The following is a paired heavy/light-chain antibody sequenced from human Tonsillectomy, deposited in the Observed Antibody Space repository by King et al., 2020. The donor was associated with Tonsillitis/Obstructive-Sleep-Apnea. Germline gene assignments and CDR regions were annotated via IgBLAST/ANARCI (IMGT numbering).Heavy chain of an antibody. CDR2: IYYSGTT. CDR3: ASDRRSLEWLLLFDS. V-gene: IGHV4-39*01. CDR1: GGSISSSSYY. D-gene: IGHD3-3*01. J-gene: IGHJ4*02. Sequence: QLQLQESGPGLVKPSETLSLACSVSGGSISSSSYYWGWIRQPPGKGLEWIGSIYYSGTTYYNPSLKSRVTISLDTSKNQFSLKLNSVTAADTAVYYCASDRRSLEWLLLFDSWGQGTLVTVSS.
Light chain of an antibody. Sequence: DIQMTQSPSSLSASVGDRVTITCRASQGLSNYVAWYQQKPGKVPKLLIYAASTLQSGVPSRFSGSGSGTDFTLTISSLQPEDVATYYCQKHDSAPLTFGGGTKVEIK. CDR2: AAS. J-gene: IGKJ4*01. CDR1: QGLSNY. CDR3: QKHDSAPLT. V-gene: IGKV1-27*01.